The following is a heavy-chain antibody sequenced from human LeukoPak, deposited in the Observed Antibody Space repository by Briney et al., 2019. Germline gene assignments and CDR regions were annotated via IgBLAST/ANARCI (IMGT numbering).Heavy chain of an antibody. CDR1: GYTFTGYY. Sequence: ASVKVSCKSSGYTFTGYYMHWVRQAPGQGLEWMGYIYPNTGATKYAQKFQGRVTMTRDTSISTAYMELSGLRSDDTAVYYCGTLLSNGPFDYWGQGSLVTVSS. CDR2: IYPNTGAT. J-gene: IGHJ4*02. V-gene: IGHV1-2*02. CDR3: GTLLSNGPFDY.